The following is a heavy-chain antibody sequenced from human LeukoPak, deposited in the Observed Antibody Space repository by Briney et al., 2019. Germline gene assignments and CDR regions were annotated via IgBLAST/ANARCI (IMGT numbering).Heavy chain of an antibody. Sequence: PGGSLRLSCAASGFTFSNYNINWVRQAPGKGLEWVSYISSSSSTIYYADSVKGRFTISRDNAKNSLYLQMNSLRAEDTAVYYCAKEQFNYPPKDIVVVPAAMDAFDIWGQGTMVTVSS. CDR1: GFTFSNYN. V-gene: IGHV3-48*04. CDR2: ISSSSSTI. D-gene: IGHD2-2*01. CDR3: AKEQFNYPPKDIVVVPAAMDAFDI. J-gene: IGHJ3*02.